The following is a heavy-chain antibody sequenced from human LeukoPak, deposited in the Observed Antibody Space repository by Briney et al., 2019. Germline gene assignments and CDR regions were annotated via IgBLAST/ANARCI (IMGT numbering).Heavy chain of an antibody. CDR2: IDPKSGGT. Sequence: ASVKVSCKPSGYTFTTFYIHWVRQAPGQGLEWMGWIDPKSGGTNYAQKFQGRVTMTRDTSISTVYMELSRLRSDDTAMYYCARGILVVTATGTFDIWGQGTMVTVSS. J-gene: IGHJ3*02. CDR1: GYTFTTFY. V-gene: IGHV1-2*02. D-gene: IGHD2-21*02. CDR3: ARGILVVTATGTFDI.